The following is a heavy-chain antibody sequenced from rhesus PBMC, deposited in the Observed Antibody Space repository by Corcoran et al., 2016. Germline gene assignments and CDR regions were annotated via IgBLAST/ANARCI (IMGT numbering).Heavy chain of an antibody. V-gene: IGHV2-1*01. J-gene: IGHJ3*01. CDR3: ARRVVGAILDDAFDF. Sequence: QVTLKESGPALVKPTQTLPLTCTFSGFSLSTRGMGVGWIRQPSRNTLEWLAQIYWDDNKRYTTSLKSRLTISKDTSKNQVVLTMTNMDPVDTATYYCARRVVGAILDDAFDFWGQGLMVTVSS. D-gene: IGHD1-44*02. CDR1: GFSLSTRGMG. CDR2: IYWDDNK.